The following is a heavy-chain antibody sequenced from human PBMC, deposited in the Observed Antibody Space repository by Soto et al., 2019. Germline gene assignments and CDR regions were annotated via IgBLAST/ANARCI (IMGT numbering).Heavy chain of an antibody. Sequence: ASVKVSCKASGYMFPSYGITWVRQAPGQGLEWMGWISGYNGNTNYAQKFQGRVTLTTDTSTTTAYLELRSLTSGDTAVYYCARDHRKNVVVVPAAHYYYYYMDVWGIGPTVTVSS. D-gene: IGHD2-2*01. CDR2: ISGYNGNT. CDR1: GYMFPSYG. V-gene: IGHV1-18*01. J-gene: IGHJ6*03. CDR3: ARDHRKNVVVVPAAHYYYYYMDV.